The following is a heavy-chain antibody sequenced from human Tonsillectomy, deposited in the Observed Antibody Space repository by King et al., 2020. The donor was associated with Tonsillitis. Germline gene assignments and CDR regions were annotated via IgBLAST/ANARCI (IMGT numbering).Heavy chain of an antibody. CDR2: IYPGDSDT. D-gene: IGHD4-17*01. CDR1: GYSFTNYW. V-gene: IGHV5-51*01. CDR3: ARLHWKGERDGDYGEFDY. J-gene: IGHJ4*02. Sequence: QLVQSGAEVKKPGESLKISCKGSGYSFTNYWIAWVRQMPGKGLEWMGIIYPGDSDTRYSPSFQGQVTIPAAKSISTAYLQWSSLKASDTAMYYSARLHWKGERDGDYGEFDYWGQGTLVTVSS.